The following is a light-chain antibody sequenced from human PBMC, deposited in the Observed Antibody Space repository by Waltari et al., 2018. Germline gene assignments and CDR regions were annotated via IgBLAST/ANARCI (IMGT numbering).Light chain of an antibody. V-gene: IGLV1-44*01. J-gene: IGLJ1*01. CDR3: ATWDDDLRTYV. Sequence: QSVLTQPPSASGTPGQRVTISCSGSSSNIGDNIVTWYQQFPGMAPKLLIYRNNHRPSGVPDRFSGSKSGTSASLAISGLQSEDEADYYCATWDDDLRTYVFGTATKVTVL. CDR2: RNN. CDR1: SSNIGDNI.